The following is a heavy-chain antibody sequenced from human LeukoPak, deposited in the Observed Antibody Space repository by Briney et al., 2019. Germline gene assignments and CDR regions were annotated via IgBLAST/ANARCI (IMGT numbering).Heavy chain of an antibody. CDR1: GLTFSTYA. D-gene: IGHD4-17*01. V-gene: IGHV3-23*01. J-gene: IGHJ4*02. CDR2: ISGSGAST. Sequence: GGSLRLSCAASGLTFSTYAMSWVRQAPGKGLEWVSCISGSGASTKNADSVKGRFTISRDNSKSTLYLQMNSLRVEDTAIYYCAKRLWADGDTPDPIGYWGQGTLVTVSS. CDR3: AKRLWADGDTPDPIGY.